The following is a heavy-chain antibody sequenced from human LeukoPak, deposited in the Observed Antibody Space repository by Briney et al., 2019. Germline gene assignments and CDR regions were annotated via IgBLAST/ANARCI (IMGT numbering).Heavy chain of an antibody. V-gene: IGHV4-4*07. D-gene: IGHD2-2*01. CDR3: ARLYCSSTSCYGYYFDY. CDR2: IYTRGST. Sequence: PSETLSLTCTVSGGSINNYYWSWIRQPAGKGLEWIGRIYTRGSTNYNPSLRSRVTISVDTSKNQFSLKLSSVTAADTAVYYCARLYCSSTSCYGYYFDYWGQGTLVTASS. CDR1: GGSINNYY. J-gene: IGHJ4*02.